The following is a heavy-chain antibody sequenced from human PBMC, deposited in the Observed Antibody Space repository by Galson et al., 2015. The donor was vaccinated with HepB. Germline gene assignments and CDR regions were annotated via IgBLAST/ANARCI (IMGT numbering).Heavy chain of an antibody. CDR1: GFTFSSYA. J-gene: IGHJ3*02. CDR3: ARTDYYDSSGYYLEAGGAFDI. Sequence: SLRLSCAASGFTFSSYAMHWVRQAPGKGLEWVAVISYDGSNKYYADSVKGRFTISRDNSKNTLYLQMNSLRAEDTAVYYCARTDYYDSSGYYLEAGGAFDIWGQGTMVTVSS. D-gene: IGHD3-22*01. CDR2: ISYDGSNK. V-gene: IGHV3-30-3*01.